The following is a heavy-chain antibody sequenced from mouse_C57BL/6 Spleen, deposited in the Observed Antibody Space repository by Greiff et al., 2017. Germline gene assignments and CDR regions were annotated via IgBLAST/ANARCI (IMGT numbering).Heavy chain of an antibody. J-gene: IGHJ4*01. CDR1: GYTFTDYE. Sequence: VQLQQSGAELVRPGASVTLSCKASGYTFTDYEMHWVKQTPVHGLEWIGAIDPETGGTAYNQKFKGKAILAADKSSITAYMELRSLTSEYAAVYYCTEYYGSGGDYWGQGTSGTVSS. V-gene: IGHV1-15*01. CDR2: IDPETGGT. D-gene: IGHD1-1*01. CDR3: TEYYGSGGDY.